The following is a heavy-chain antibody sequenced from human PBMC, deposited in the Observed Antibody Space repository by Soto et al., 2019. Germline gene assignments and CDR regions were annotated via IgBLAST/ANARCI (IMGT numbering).Heavy chain of an antibody. CDR3: AAAGTCSFDT. CDR1: AFSFSTAG. J-gene: IGHJ4*02. V-gene: IGHV3-74*01. CDR2: INPDGRTI. Sequence: WGSLRLSCAASAFSFSTAGMHWVRQARGAGLVWVSRINPDGRTINYADSVKGRFTISRDNAKNTLYLQVNILRVEDPAVYFYAAAGTCSFDTWGLGTLVTVSS. D-gene: IGHD6-13*01.